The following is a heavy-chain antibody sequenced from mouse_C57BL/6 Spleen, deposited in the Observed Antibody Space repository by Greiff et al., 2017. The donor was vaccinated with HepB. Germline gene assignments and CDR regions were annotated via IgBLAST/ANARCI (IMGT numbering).Heavy chain of an antibody. Sequence: QVQLKESGAELVRPGTSVKMSCKASGYTFTNYWIGWAKQRPGHGLEWIGDIYPGGGYTNYNEKFKGKATLTADKSSSTAYMQFNSLTSEDSAIYYCARSSIMTVSHWYFDVWGTGTTVTVSS. CDR2: IYPGGGYT. CDR3: ARSSIMTVSHWYFDV. J-gene: IGHJ1*03. D-gene: IGHD2-3*01. CDR1: GYTFTNYW. V-gene: IGHV1-63*01.